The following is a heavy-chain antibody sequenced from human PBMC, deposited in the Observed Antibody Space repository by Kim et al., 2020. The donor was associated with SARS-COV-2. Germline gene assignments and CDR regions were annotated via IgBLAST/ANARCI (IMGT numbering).Heavy chain of an antibody. CDR3: ARQRGGSGSWGGAFAT. Sequence: SETLSLTCNVSGGSISSHYWSWSRQPPGKGLEWIGEIYYSGSTNYNPSLKSRITISIDTARNLFALKLSSPTAADTAIYYCARQRGGSGSWGGAFATWG. CDR2: IYYSGST. D-gene: IGHD3-10*01. V-gene: IGHV4-59*08. CDR1: GGSISSHY. J-gene: IGHJ3*02.